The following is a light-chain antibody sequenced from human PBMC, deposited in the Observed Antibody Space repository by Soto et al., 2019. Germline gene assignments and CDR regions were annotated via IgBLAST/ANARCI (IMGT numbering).Light chain of an antibody. CDR2: MGS. J-gene: IGKJ5*01. Sequence: DIVMTPSPLSLPVTPGEPASISCRSSQSLLHSNGYKYLDWYLQKPGQPPQLLIYMGSNRASGVPDRFSGSGSGTDFTLKISRVEAEDVGVYYYMQALQTPITFGQGTRLEIK. CDR1: QSLLHSNGYKY. V-gene: IGKV2-28*01. CDR3: MQALQTPIT.